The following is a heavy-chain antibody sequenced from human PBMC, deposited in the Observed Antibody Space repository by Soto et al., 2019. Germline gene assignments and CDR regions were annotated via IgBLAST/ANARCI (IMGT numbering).Heavy chain of an antibody. J-gene: IGHJ4*02. Sequence: PGGSLRLSCAGSGFTPTTTPLSWVRQPPGKGLEWVTTISGTASRTYYVDSVKGRFFISRDNSKNTVTLQMNYLTVDDTAVYYCATSFRYFDNWGQGTRVTV. CDR1: GFTPTTTP. V-gene: IGHV3-23*01. CDR3: ATSFRYFDN. D-gene: IGHD3-9*01. CDR2: ISGTASRT.